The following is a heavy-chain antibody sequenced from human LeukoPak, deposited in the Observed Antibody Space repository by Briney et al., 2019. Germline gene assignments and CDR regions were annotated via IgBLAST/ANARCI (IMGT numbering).Heavy chain of an antibody. J-gene: IGHJ6*04. Sequence: GGSLRLSCAASGFTFSSYSMNWVRQAPGKGLEWVSSISSSSSYIYYADSVKGRFTISRDNAKNSLYLQMNSLRAEDTAVYYCARDGYCSSTSYSHYYYYGMDVWGKGTTVTVSS. D-gene: IGHD2-2*01. V-gene: IGHV3-21*01. CDR2: ISSSSSYI. CDR3: ARDGYCSSTSYSHYYYYGMDV. CDR1: GFTFSSYS.